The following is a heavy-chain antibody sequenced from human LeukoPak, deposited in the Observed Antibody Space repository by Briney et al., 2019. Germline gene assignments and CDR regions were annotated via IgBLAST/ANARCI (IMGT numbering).Heavy chain of an antibody. CDR1: GGTFSSYA. CDR3: ARDYSNYLFYWFDP. Sequence: SVKVSCKASGGTFSSYAISWVRQAPGQGLEWMGGIIPIFGTANYAQKFQGRVTITADESTGTAYMELSSLRSEDTAVYYCARDYSNYLFYWFDPWGQGTLVTVSS. V-gene: IGHV1-69*13. D-gene: IGHD4-11*01. CDR2: IIPIFGTA. J-gene: IGHJ5*02.